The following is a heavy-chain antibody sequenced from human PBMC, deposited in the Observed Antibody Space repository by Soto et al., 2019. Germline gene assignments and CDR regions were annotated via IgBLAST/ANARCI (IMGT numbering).Heavy chain of an antibody. J-gene: IGHJ3*02. Sequence: GGSLRLSCAASGFTFSGSAMHWVRQASGKGLEWVGRIRSKANSYATAYAASVKGRFTISRDDSKNTAYLQMNSLKTEDTAVYYCTSYEKYSGSYSRAFDIWGQGTMVTVSS. D-gene: IGHD1-26*01. CDR2: IRSKANSYAT. CDR1: GFTFSGSA. V-gene: IGHV3-73*01. CDR3: TSYEKYSGSYSRAFDI.